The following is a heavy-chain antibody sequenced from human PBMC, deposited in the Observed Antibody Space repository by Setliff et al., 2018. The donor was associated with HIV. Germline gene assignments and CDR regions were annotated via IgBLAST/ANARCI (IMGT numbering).Heavy chain of an antibody. J-gene: IGHJ4*02. D-gene: IGHD3-10*01. CDR1: GYTFTSYA. Sequence: AASVKVSCKASGYTFTSYAMNWVRQAPGQGLEWMGMINTNTGNPTYAQGFTGRFVFSLDTSVSTAYLQISSLKAEDTAVYHCARDFGRFGELYSDYWGQGTLVTVSS. CDR2: INTNTGNP. V-gene: IGHV7-4-1*02. CDR3: ARDFGRFGELYSDY.